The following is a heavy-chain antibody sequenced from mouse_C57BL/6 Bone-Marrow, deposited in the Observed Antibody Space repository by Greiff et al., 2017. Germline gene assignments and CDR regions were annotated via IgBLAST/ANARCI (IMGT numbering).Heavy chain of an antibody. CDR2: IYPGDGDT. V-gene: IGHV1-82*01. J-gene: IGHJ1*03. Sequence: QVQLQQSGPELVKPGASVKISCQASGYAFSSSWMNWVKQRPGTGLEWIGRIYPGDGDTNYNGKFKGKATLTADKSSSTAYMQLSSLTSEDSAVYFCARRDTSNYPYWYFDVWGTGTTVTVSS. CDR3: ARRDTSNYPYWYFDV. CDR1: GYAFSSSW. D-gene: IGHD2-5*01.